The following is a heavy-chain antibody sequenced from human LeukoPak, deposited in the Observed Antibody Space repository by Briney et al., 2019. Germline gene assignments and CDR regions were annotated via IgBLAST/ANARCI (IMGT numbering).Heavy chain of an antibody. CDR1: GFTFSDYY. D-gene: IGHD1-26*01. CDR3: ARVPKVKWGLSNYLDY. V-gene: IGHV3-11*01. Sequence: PGGSLRLSCAASGFTFSDYYMSWIRQAPGKGLEWVSYISSSGSTIYYADSVKGRFTISRDNAKNSLYLQMNGLRAEDTAVYYCARVPKVKWGLSNYLDYWGQGTLVTVSS. CDR2: ISSSGSTI. J-gene: IGHJ4*02.